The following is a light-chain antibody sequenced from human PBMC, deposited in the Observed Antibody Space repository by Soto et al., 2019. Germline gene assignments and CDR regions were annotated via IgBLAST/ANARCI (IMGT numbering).Light chain of an antibody. CDR2: EGS. CDR1: SSDVGSYNL. J-gene: IGLJ1*01. Sequence: QSALTQPASVSGSPGQSITISCTGTSSDVGSYNLVSWYQQHPGKAPKLMIYEGSKRPSGVSNRFSGSKSGNTASLTISGLQAEDEADYYCCSYAGSSTFPYVFGTGTKRTV. CDR3: CSYAGSSTFPYV. V-gene: IGLV2-23*03.